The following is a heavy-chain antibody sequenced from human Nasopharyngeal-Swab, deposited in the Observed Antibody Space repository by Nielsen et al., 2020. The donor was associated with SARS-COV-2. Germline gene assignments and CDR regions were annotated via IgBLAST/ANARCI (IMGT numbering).Heavy chain of an antibody. J-gene: IGHJ6*03. CDR2: MNPNSGNT. D-gene: IGHD3-22*01. CDR1: GYTFTSYD. Sequence: ASVKVSCKASGYTFTSYDINWVRQAPGQGLEWMGWMNPNSGNTGYAQKFQGRVTMTRNTSISTAYMELNSLRSEDTAVYYCARAERGRIVVVITSFYYYYMDVWGKGTTVTVSS. CDR3: ARAERGRIVVVITSFYYYYMDV. V-gene: IGHV1-8*01.